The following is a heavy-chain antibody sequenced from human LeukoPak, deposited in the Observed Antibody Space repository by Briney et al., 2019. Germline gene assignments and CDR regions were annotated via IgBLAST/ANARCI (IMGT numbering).Heavy chain of an antibody. V-gene: IGHV3-66*01. CDR2: IHSGGST. CDR1: GFTVSTTY. D-gene: IGHD3-22*01. Sequence: GGSLRLSCAASGFTVSTTYMSWVRQAPGKGLEWVSIIHSGGSTYYADSVKGRFTISRDNSKNTLYLQMNSLRADDTAVYYCARDGRNYYDRSGYYSALAYWGQGTLVTVSS. CDR3: ARDGRNYYDRSGYYSALAY. J-gene: IGHJ4*02.